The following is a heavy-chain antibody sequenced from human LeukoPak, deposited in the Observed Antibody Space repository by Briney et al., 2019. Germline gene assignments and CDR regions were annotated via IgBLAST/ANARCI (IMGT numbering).Heavy chain of an antibody. V-gene: IGHV4-4*07. J-gene: IGHJ6*03. D-gene: IGHD5-12*01. CDR2: IYTSGST. Sequence: KPSETLSLTCTVSGGSISSYYWSWIRQPAGKGLEWIGRIYTSGSTNYNPSLKSRVTMSVDTSKNEFSLKLSSVTAADTAVYYCARSVATTYAGYYYYYMDVWGKGTTVTVSS. CDR3: ARSVATTYAGYYYYYMDV. CDR1: GGSISSYY.